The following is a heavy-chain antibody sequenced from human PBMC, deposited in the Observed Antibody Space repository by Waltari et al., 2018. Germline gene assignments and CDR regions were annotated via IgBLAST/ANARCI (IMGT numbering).Heavy chain of an antibody. J-gene: IGHJ3*01. CDR1: GYTFTNYF. D-gene: IGHD1-20*01. V-gene: IGHV1-46*01. Sequence: QVQLIQSGAEVKKPGASVRLSCKPSGYTFTNYFLHWVRQAPVQGLEWLAIINPTADTTAYAQKFQGRVTLTRDTSTSTVYMDLSSLRSDDTAVYYCARGGIQGGFDVWGQGSMVTVFS. CDR3: ARGGIQGGFDV. CDR2: INPTADTT.